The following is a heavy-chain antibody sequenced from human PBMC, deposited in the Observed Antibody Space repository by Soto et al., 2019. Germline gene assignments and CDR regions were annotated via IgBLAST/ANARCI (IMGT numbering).Heavy chain of an antibody. J-gene: IGHJ4*02. CDR1: GGSFSGYY. V-gene: IGHV4-34*01. D-gene: IGHD3-22*01. Sequence: QVQLQQWGAGLLKPSETLSLTCAVYGGSFSGYYWSWIRQPPGKGLEWIGEINHSGSTNYNPSLKSRVTISVDTSKNQFSLKLSSVTAADTAVYYCATQLRGHTQRYYYDSSGRIDYWGQGTLVTVSS. CDR3: ATQLRGHTQRYYYDSSGRIDY. CDR2: INHSGST.